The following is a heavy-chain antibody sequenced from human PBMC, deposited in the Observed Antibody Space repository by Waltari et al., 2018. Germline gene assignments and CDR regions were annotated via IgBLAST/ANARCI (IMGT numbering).Heavy chain of an antibody. V-gene: IGHV4-61*02. D-gene: IGHD6-13*01. Sequence: QVQLQESGPGLVKPSQTLSLTCTVSGGSISSGSYYWSWIRQPAGKGLEWVGRIYTSGSTNSNPSPKSRVTISVDTSKNQFSLKLSSVTAADTAVYYCARALVAAAGRAFDIWGQGTMVTVSS. J-gene: IGHJ3*02. CDR2: IYTSGST. CDR3: ARALVAAAGRAFDI. CDR1: GGSISSGSYY.